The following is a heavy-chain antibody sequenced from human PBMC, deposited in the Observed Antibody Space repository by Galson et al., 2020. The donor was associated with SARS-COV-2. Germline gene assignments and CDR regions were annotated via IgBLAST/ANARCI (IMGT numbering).Heavy chain of an antibody. J-gene: IGHJ5*01. CDR2: LSAGGGAR. CDR1: GFTFRNYA. D-gene: IGHD4-17*01. Sequence: GESLKISCAASGFTFRNYAMGWVRQAPGKGLEWVSSLSAGGGARYYADSVRGRFTISRDNYQNTVVLEMNSLRAEDTALYYCVKVDPGETVTTGVWFGSWGQGTQVPVSS. CDR3: VKVDPGETVTTGVWFGS. V-gene: IGHV3-23*01.